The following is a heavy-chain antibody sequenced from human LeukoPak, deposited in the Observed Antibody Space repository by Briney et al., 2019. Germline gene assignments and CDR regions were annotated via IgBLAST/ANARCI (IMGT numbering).Heavy chain of an antibody. V-gene: IGHV3-7*01. CDR2: INQDGSED. Sequence: GGSLRLSCAVSEFTFSRYWMSWVRQAPGKGLEWVANINQDGSEDAYVDSVKGRFTISRDNARNSLYLRMNSLRAEDTAVYYRATFDYFGSGGLFDCWGQGTLVTVSS. CDR1: EFTFSRYW. D-gene: IGHD3-10*01. J-gene: IGHJ4*02. CDR3: ATFDYFGSGGLFDC.